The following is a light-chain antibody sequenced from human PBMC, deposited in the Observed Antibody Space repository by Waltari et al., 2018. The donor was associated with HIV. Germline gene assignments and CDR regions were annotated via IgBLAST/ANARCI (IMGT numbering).Light chain of an antibody. CDR1: SSDVGSYNR. V-gene: IGLV2-18*02. J-gene: IGLJ3*02. CDR3: CSYTSSSTGV. Sequence: QSALTQPPSVSGSPGQSVTISCTGTSSDVGSYNRVSWYQPPPGTAPKLMIYEVRSRPSGVPDLFSGAKSGNTASRTSSGLQAEDEADYYCCSYTSSSTGVFGGGTKLTVL. CDR2: EVR.